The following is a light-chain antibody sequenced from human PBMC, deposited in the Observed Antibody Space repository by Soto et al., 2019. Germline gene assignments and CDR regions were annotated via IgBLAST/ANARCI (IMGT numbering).Light chain of an antibody. J-gene: IGLJ3*02. CDR3: AAWDDSLNAWV. CDR2: STN. CDR1: SSNIKSNT. Sequence: QTVVTQPPSASATPGQRVTISCSGSSSNIKSNTVNWYQQLPGTAPKVLIYSTNQRPSGVPDRFSGSKSGTSASLAISGLQSEDEADYHCAAWDDSLNAWVFGEGTKLTVL. V-gene: IGLV1-44*01.